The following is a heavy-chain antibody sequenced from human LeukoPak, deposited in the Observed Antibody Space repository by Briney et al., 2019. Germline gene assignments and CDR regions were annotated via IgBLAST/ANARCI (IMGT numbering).Heavy chain of an antibody. D-gene: IGHD6-6*01. CDR2: TYYRSKWYH. V-gene: IGHV6-1*01. CDR1: GDSVSSNSAA. J-gene: IGHJ6*02. CDR3: PREEYSTAPGYYYYYGMDV. Sequence: SQTLSLTCAISGDSVSSNSAAWNWLRQSPSRGLEWLGRTYYRSKWYHDYAGSVKSRITINQDTSINKFTLQMNSVTPDDSAVYHCPREEYSTAPGYYYYYGMDVSGQGTTVTASS.